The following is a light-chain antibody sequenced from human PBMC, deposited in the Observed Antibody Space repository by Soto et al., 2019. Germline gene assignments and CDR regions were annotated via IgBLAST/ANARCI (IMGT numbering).Light chain of an antibody. Sequence: EIVLTQSPAALSLSPGERATLSCRASQSVSNYLAWYQQRPGRAPRLLIDDASHRATGIPARFSGSGSGTDFTLTINSLEPEDFAVYYCQQRGDRPRTFGQGTKLESK. CDR1: QSVSNY. CDR2: DAS. V-gene: IGKV3-11*01. CDR3: QQRGDRPRT. J-gene: IGKJ2*01.